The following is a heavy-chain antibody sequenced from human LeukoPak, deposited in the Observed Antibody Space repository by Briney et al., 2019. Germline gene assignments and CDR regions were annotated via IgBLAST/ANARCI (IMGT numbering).Heavy chain of an antibody. J-gene: IGHJ4*02. D-gene: IGHD5-12*01. V-gene: IGHV4-34*01. CDR3: ARMGGYGRWLRPGAAGC. CDR2: INHSGST. Sequence: KPSETLSLTCAVYGGSFSGYYWSWIRQPPGKGLEWIGEINHSGSTNYNPSLKSRVTISVDTSKNQFSLKLSSVTAADTAVYYCARMGGYGRWLRPGAAGCWGQGTLVTVSS. CDR1: GGSFSGYY.